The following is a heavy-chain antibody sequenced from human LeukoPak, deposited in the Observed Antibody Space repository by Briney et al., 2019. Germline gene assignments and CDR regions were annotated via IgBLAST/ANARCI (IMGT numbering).Heavy chain of an antibody. D-gene: IGHD3-3*02. V-gene: IGHV3-23*01. J-gene: IGHJ4*02. CDR1: GFTFSSYA. Sequence: PGGSLRLSCAASGFTFSSYAMNWVRQAPGKGLEWISTISGSDNSTYYADSVKGRFTITRDNSKNTLYLQMNSLRAADTAVYYCAKAESHFWSALDYWGQGTLVTVSS. CDR3: AKAESHFWSALDY. CDR2: ISGSDNST.